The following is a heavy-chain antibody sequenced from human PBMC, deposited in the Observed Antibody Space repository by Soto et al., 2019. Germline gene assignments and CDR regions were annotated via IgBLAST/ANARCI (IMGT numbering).Heavy chain of an antibody. CDR2: ISYTGST. J-gene: IGHJ4*02. Sequence: QLQLQESGPGLVKPSETLSLTCTVSGGSISSSTYYWGWIRQPPGKGLEWIGSISYTGSTYYNTSLKSRVTISVDTSKNQFSLKLSSVSAADTAVYYCASRYTSSQPVKWGQGTLVTVSS. V-gene: IGHV4-39*01. CDR3: ASRYTSSQPVK. D-gene: IGHD6-13*01. CDR1: GGSISSSTYY.